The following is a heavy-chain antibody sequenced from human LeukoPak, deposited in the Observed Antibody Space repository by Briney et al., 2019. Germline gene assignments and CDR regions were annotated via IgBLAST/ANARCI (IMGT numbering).Heavy chain of an antibody. Sequence: PSETLSLTCTVSGGSIISSSFWWGWIRQPPGKGLEWIGSIYYSGSTYYNPSLKSRVTISVDTSKNQFSLKLSSVTAADTAVYYCAREGRITMVRGVIITERDSPPDYWGQGTLVTVSS. CDR1: GGSIISSSFW. J-gene: IGHJ4*02. V-gene: IGHV4-39*07. CDR3: AREGRITMVRGVIITERDSPPDY. CDR2: IYYSGST. D-gene: IGHD3-10*01.